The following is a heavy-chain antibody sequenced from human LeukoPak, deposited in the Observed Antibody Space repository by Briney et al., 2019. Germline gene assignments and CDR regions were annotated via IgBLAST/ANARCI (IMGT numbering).Heavy chain of an antibody. CDR3: ARVMYGSGSYYYFDY. V-gene: IGHV4-39*07. Sequence: SETLSLTCTVSGGSISSSSYYWGWIRQPPGKGLEWIGSVYYSGTTYYNPSLKSRVTISVDTFKNQFSLKLSSVTAADTAMYYCARVMYGSGSYYYFDYWGPGTLVTVSS. J-gene: IGHJ4*02. CDR1: GGSISSSSYY. CDR2: VYYSGTT. D-gene: IGHD3-10*01.